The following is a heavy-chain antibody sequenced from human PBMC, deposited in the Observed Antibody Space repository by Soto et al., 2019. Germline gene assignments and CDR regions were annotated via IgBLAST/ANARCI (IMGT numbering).Heavy chain of an antibody. D-gene: IGHD6-19*01. Sequence: PGGSLRLSCAASGFTFSSYAMSWVRQAPGKGLEWVSAVGTGALMYYADSVKGRFTISRDDADNSLYLQMNSLRVEDTAVYYCARDRLARGIPVAGRIDYWGQGALVTVSS. CDR1: GFTFSSYA. CDR2: VGTGALM. CDR3: ARDRLARGIPVAGRIDY. J-gene: IGHJ4*02. V-gene: IGHV3-21*01.